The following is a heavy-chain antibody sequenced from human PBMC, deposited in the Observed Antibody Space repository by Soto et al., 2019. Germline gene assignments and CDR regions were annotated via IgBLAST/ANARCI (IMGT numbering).Heavy chain of an antibody. CDR3: ERGLRGIAAASFYYYYGLDV. V-gene: IGHV1-8*01. CDR1: GYTFTSCD. D-gene: IGHD6-13*01. Sequence: GASVKVSCKASGYTFTSCDINWVRQATGQGLEWMGWMNPNSGNTGYAQKFQGRVTMTRNTSISAAYMELSSLRSEDTAVYYCERGLRGIAAASFYYYYGLDVWGQGTTVTVSS. CDR2: MNPNSGNT. J-gene: IGHJ6*02.